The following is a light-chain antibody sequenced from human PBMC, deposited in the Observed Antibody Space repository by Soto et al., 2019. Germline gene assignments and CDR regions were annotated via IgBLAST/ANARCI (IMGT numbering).Light chain of an antibody. Sequence: EIVLTQSPGTLSLSPGERATLSCRASQSVSSSYLAWYQQKPGQAPRLLIYGASSRATGIPGSFSGSGSGTDFTLTITRLEPEDFAVYYCQQYGSSLFTFGPGTKVDIK. CDR2: GAS. J-gene: IGKJ3*01. CDR3: QQYGSSLFT. CDR1: QSVSSSY. V-gene: IGKV3-20*01.